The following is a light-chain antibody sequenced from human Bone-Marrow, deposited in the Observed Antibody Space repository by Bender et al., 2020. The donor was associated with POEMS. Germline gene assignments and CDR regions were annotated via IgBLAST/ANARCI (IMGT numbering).Light chain of an antibody. CDR2: NNE. CDR3: QSYDISLSGWV. V-gene: IGLV1-40*01. CDR1: SSNMGAGYG. J-gene: IGLJ3*02. Sequence: QSVLTQPPSVSAAPGQTVTISCTGTSSNMGAGYGVNWYQQLPGTAPKLLIYNNENRPSGVPDRSSGSKSGTSASLAITGLQAEDEADYYCQSYDISLSGWVFGGGTKLTAL.